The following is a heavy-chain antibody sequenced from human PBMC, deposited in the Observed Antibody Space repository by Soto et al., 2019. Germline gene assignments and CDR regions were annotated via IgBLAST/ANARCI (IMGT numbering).Heavy chain of an antibody. Sequence: QEQLMQSGAEVKKPGSSVKVACKASGGIFSSYAISWVRQSPGQGLEWMGGIIPIFGTANYAQKFQGRVTITADEAPDTAYRDLSSLKSEDTDIYYCGRGGSGYVWFQEFWGQGPLVTVSS. CDR3: GRGGSGYVWFQEF. J-gene: IGHJ4*02. V-gene: IGHV1-69*01. CDR2: IIPIFGTA. CDR1: GGIFSSYA. D-gene: IGHD3-22*01.